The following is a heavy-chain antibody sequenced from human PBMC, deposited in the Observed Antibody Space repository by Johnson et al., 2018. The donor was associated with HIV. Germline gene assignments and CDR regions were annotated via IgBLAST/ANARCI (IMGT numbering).Heavy chain of an antibody. CDR3: ARSFRDYEEDTFDI. D-gene: IGHD4-17*01. Sequence: VQLVESGGGLVQPGGSLRLSCAASGFTVSSYYMSWVRQAPGKGLEWLATLNEGGSQKYYVDAVKGRFSISRDNGKNSLYLQMNSLRAEDTAVYYCARSFRDYEEDTFDIWGQGTMVTVSS. CDR2: LNEGGSQK. CDR1: GFTVSSYY. V-gene: IGHV3-7*01. J-gene: IGHJ3*02.